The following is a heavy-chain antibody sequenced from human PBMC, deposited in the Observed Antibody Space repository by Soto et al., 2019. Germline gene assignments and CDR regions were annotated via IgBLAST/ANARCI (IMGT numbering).Heavy chain of an antibody. CDR1: GFTFTRYS. CDR2: ISSTTNYI. Sequence: GGSLRLSCAASGFTFTRYSINWVRQAPGKGLEWVSSISSTTNYIYYADSMKGRFTVSRDNANNSEYLQMSSLNAEDTAVYYCARESEDFTSGFDYWGQGTMVTVSS. CDR3: ARESEDFTSGFDY. J-gene: IGHJ4*02. V-gene: IGHV3-21*01.